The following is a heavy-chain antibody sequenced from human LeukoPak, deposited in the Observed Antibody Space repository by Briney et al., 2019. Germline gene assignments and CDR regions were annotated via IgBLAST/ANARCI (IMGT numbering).Heavy chain of an antibody. J-gene: IGHJ4*02. Sequence: SRTLSLTCTVSGGSISSGGYYWSWIRQHPGKGLEWIGYIYYSGSTYYNPSLKSRVTISVDTSKNQFSLKLSSVTAADTAVYYCAGDRNWELAFDYWGQGTLVTVSS. CDR1: GGSISSGGYY. V-gene: IGHV4-31*03. D-gene: IGHD1-26*01. CDR3: AGDRNWELAFDY. CDR2: IYYSGST.